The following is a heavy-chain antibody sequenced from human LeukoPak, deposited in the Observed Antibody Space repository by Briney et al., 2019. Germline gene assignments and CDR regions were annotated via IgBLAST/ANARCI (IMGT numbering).Heavy chain of an antibody. Sequence: GGSLRLSCAASGFTFSSYAMSWVRQAPGKGLEWVSAISGSGGSTYYADSVKGRFTISRGNSKNTLYLQMNSLRAEDTAVYYCAKDLVYDSSGTTPNWFDPWGQGTLVTVSS. CDR3: AKDLVYDSSGTTPNWFDP. J-gene: IGHJ5*02. V-gene: IGHV3-23*01. CDR2: ISGSGGST. CDR1: GFTFSSYA. D-gene: IGHD3-22*01.